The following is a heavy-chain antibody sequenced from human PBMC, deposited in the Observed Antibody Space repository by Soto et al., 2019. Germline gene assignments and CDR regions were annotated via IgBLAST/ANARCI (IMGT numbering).Heavy chain of an antibody. J-gene: IGHJ5*02. CDR1: GGTFSSYT. CDR2: IIPILGIA. D-gene: IGHD2-8*01. CDR3: ARDVRGEGDIVLMVYANRWFEP. V-gene: IGHV1-69*08. Sequence: QVQLVQSGAEVKKPGSSVKVSGKASGGTFSSYTISWVRQAPGQGLEWMGRIIPILGIANYAQKFQGRVTITADKSTSTAYMELSSLSSEDTAVYYCARDVRGEGDIVLMVYANRWFEPLGQGTLVTVSS.